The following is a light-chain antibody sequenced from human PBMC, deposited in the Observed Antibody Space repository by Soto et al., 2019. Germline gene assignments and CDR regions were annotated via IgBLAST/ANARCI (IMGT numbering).Light chain of an antibody. CDR2: GAS. V-gene: IGKV3-15*01. CDR3: QQYNNWPQT. Sequence: ETVMTQSPATLSVSPGERATLSCRASQSVSSNLAWYQQNPGQAPRLLIYGASTRATGIPARFSGSGSGTEFNLTISSLQSEDFAVYYCQQYNNWPQTFGQGTKVEI. CDR1: QSVSSN. J-gene: IGKJ1*01.